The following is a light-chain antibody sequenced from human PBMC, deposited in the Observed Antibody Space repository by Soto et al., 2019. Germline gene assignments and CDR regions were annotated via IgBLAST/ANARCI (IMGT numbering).Light chain of an antibody. V-gene: IGLV2-14*01. CDR1: SSDVGGYNY. J-gene: IGLJ1*01. CDR3: SSYRSSSTGV. Sequence: QSALTQPASVSGSPGQSITISCTGTSSDVGGYNYVSWYQQHPGKAPKLMIYEVSNRPSGVSNRFSGSKSVNTASLTISGLQAEDEADYYCSSYRSSSTGVFGTGTKVTVL. CDR2: EVS.